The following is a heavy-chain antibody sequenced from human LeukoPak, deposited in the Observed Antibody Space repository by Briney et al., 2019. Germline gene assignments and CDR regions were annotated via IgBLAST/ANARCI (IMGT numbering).Heavy chain of an antibody. CDR2: ISAYNGNT. Sequence: ASVKVSCKASGYTFTSYGISWVRQAPGQGLEWMGWISAYNGNTNYAQKLQGRVTMTTDTSTSTAYMELRSLRSDDTAVYYCARDQTVRLGAIPGPLDAFDIWGQGTTVTVSS. J-gene: IGHJ3*02. CDR3: ARDQTVRLGAIPGPLDAFDI. CDR1: GYTFTSYG. D-gene: IGHD1-26*01. V-gene: IGHV1-18*01.